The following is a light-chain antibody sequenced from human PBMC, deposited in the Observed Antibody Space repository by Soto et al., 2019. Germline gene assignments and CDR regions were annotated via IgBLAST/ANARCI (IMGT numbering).Light chain of an antibody. CDR3: QSYDSSHYVV. CDR1: GGSFASNY. Sequence: NFMLTQPHSVSESPGKTVTISCTRSGGSFASNYVQWYQQRPGSSPTTVIYEDDQRPSGVPDRFSGSIDSSSNSASLTISGLKTEDEADYYCQSYDSSHYVVFGGGTKLTVL. CDR2: EDD. V-gene: IGLV6-57*01. J-gene: IGLJ2*01.